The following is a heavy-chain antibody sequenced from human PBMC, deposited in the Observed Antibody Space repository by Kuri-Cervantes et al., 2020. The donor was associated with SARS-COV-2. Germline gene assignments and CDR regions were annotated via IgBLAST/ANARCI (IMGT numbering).Heavy chain of an antibody. CDR2: IKEDGSEK. D-gene: IGHD2-15*01. CDR3: AKLFGVVVAGTLDY. CDR1: GFTFSSYW. Sequence: GGSLRLSCAASGFTFSSYWMSWVRQAPGKGLEWVANIKEDGSEKNYVDSVKGRFTISRDNAKNSLYLQMNSLRAEDMAVYYCAKLFGVVVAGTLDYWGQGTLVTVSS. J-gene: IGHJ4*02. V-gene: IGHV3-7*05.